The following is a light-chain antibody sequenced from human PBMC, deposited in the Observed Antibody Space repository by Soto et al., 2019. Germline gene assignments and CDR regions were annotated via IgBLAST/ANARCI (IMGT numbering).Light chain of an antibody. V-gene: IGLV2-14*01. Sequence: QSALTQPASVSVSPGQSITISCTGSGRDIGAYDYVSWYQQHPGKAPKLLIYGVKSRPSGVSYRFSASKSAFTASLTISGLQAEDEAHYYCSSYTTSYFYVFGPGTKVTVL. CDR1: GRDIGAYDY. CDR3: SSYTTSYFYV. CDR2: GVK. J-gene: IGLJ1*01.